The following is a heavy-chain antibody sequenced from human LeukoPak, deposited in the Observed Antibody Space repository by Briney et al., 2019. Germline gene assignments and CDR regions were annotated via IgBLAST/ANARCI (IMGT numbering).Heavy chain of an antibody. J-gene: IGHJ3*01. Sequence: GGSLRLSCAASGFTFSSYAMSWVRQAPGKGLEWVSLISASGDDTYYADSVKGRFTVSRDNSRNTLYLQMNSLRTEDTAVYYCAKDRTATAFYVFDVSGRGTMVTVSS. CDR1: GFTFSSYA. V-gene: IGHV3-23*01. CDR2: ISASGDDT. D-gene: IGHD2/OR15-2a*01. CDR3: AKDRTATAFYVFDV.